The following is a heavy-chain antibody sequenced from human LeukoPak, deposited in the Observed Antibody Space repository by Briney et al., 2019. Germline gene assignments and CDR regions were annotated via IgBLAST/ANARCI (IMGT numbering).Heavy chain of an antibody. D-gene: IGHD6-13*01. Sequence: GGSLRLSCAASGFTFSDYYMSWIRQAPGKGLEWVSYISSSGSTIYYADSVKGRFTISRDNAKNSLYLQMNSLRAEDTAVYYCASDTEQTAAVPGYYYGMDVWGQGTTVTVSS. CDR1: GFTFSDYY. J-gene: IGHJ6*02. CDR2: ISSSGSTI. V-gene: IGHV3-11*01. CDR3: ASDTEQTAAVPGYYYGMDV.